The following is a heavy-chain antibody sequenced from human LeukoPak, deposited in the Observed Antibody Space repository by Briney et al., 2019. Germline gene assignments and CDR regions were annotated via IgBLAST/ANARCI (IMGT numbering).Heavy chain of an antibody. Sequence: PGGSLRLSCAASGFTFSSFSMNWVRQAPGKGLEWVSAISSSSSYIYYADSVKGRFTISRDNAKNSLYLQMNSLRAEDTAVYYCARDITIFWLGDPYYFDYWGQGTLVTVSS. J-gene: IGHJ4*02. CDR1: GFTFSSFS. V-gene: IGHV3-21*01. CDR2: ISSSSSYI. CDR3: ARDITIFWLGDPYYFDY. D-gene: IGHD3-9*01.